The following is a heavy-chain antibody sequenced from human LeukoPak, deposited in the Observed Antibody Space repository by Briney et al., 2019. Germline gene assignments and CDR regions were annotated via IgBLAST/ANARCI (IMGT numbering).Heavy chain of an antibody. J-gene: IGHJ5*02. D-gene: IGHD4-17*01. CDR3: ARGRGRGTVTQNWFDP. Sequence: ASVKVSCKASGYTFTSYDINWVRQATGQGLEWMGWMNPNSGNTGYAQKFQGRVTMTRNTSISTAYMELSSLRSEDTAVYYCARGRGRGTVTQNWFDPWGQGTLVTVSS. CDR1: GYTFTSYD. CDR2: MNPNSGNT. V-gene: IGHV1-8*01.